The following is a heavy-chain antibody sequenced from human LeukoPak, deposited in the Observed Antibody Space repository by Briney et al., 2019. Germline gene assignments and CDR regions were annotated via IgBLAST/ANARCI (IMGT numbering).Heavy chain of an antibody. CDR3: ASGGRRTTVTTFDY. D-gene: IGHD4-17*01. V-gene: IGHV4-59*08. J-gene: IGHJ4*02. CDR1: GASISSYY. CDR2: IYYSGRT. Sequence: SASLSLTCTVSGASISSYYWSWIRQPPGKGLEWVGSIYYSGRTNYNPSLKSRVTISVDTSKNQFSLKLSSVTAADTAVYYCASGGRRTTVTTFDYGGQGTLVTVSS.